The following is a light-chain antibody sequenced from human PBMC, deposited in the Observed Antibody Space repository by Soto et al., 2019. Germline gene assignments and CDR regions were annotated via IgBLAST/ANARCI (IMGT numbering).Light chain of an antibody. V-gene: IGKV2-40*01. CDR3: MQRLEFPYT. Sequence: DIVMTQTPLSLPVTPGEPASISCRSSQGLLDSDDGFTYLDWYLQKPGQSPQLLIYTLSDRASGVPDRFSASGSGTDFTLKISRVEAEDVGVYYCMQRLEFPYTFGPGTKVDIK. CDR1: QGLLDSDDGFTY. J-gene: IGKJ3*01. CDR2: TLS.